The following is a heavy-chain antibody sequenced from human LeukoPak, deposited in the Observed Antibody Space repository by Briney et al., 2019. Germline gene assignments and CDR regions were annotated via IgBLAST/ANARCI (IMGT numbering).Heavy chain of an antibody. CDR3: ARDPSLWFGELIS. D-gene: IGHD3-10*01. V-gene: IGHV3-30*03. CDR2: ISYDGSNK. CDR1: GFTFSSYG. J-gene: IGHJ4*02. Sequence: GGSLRLSCAASGFTFSSYGMHWVRQAPGKGLEWVAVISYDGSNKYYADSVKGRFTISRDNSKNTLYLQMNSLRAEDTAVYYCARDPSLWFGELISWGQGTLVTVSS.